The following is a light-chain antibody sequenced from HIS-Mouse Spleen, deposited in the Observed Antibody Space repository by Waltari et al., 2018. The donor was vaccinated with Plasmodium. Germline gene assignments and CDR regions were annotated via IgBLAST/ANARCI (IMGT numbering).Light chain of an antibody. V-gene: IGLV3-21*02. CDR2: DDS. Sequence: SYVLTQPPSVSVAPGQTARITWGGNNLGSKRVHWYQPKPGQAPGLVVYDDSDRPSGIPERFSGSNSGNTATLTISRVEAGDEADYYCQVWDSSSDHPVFGGGTKLTVL. J-gene: IGLJ2*01. CDR1: NLGSKR. CDR3: QVWDSSSDHPV.